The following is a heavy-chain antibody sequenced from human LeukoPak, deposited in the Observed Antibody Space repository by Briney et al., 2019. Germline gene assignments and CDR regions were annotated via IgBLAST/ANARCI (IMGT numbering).Heavy chain of an antibody. J-gene: IGHJ4*02. CDR1: GFTFSSYG. CDR3: ARVEAVYYYGSASPYSPY. CDR2: TRYDGTNE. D-gene: IGHD3-10*01. Sequence: GGSLRLSCAASGFTFSSYGMHWVRQAPGQGLEWVTFTRYDGTNEYYADSVRGRFTISRDNSKNTLYLQMNSLRPEDTAVYYCARVEAVYYYGSASPYSPYWGQGTLVTVSS. V-gene: IGHV3-30*02.